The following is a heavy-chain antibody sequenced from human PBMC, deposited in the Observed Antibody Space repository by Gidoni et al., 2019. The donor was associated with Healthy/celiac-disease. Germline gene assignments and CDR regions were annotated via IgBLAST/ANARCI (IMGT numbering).Heavy chain of an antibody. CDR3: AKVPSSYSSGPFDY. D-gene: IGHD6-19*01. Sequence: EVQLLESGGGLVQPGGSLRLSCAAYGFTLSSYAMSWVRQAPGKGLVWVAAISGSGGSTYYADSVKGRFTISRDNSKNTLYLQMNSLRAEDTAVYYCAKVPSSYSSGPFDYWGQGTLVTVSS. CDR2: ISGSGGST. J-gene: IGHJ4*02. V-gene: IGHV3-23*01. CDR1: GFTLSSYA.